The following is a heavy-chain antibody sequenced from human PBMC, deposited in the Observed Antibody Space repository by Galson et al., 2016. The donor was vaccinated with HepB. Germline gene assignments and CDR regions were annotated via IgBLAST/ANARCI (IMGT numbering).Heavy chain of an antibody. CDR2: ICATSAYA. CDR1: GFTFRDYY. J-gene: IGHJ4*02. Sequence: SLRLSCAASGFTFRDYYMRWIRQAPGKGLEWVAYICATSAYAKYADSVKGRFTVSRDNAKNSLYLQMNTLRAEDTAIYYWARDRGSYCGGDCSDYYFDHWGQGTLVTVSS. D-gene: IGHD2-21*02. CDR3: ARDRGSYCGGDCSDYYFDH. V-gene: IGHV3-11*06.